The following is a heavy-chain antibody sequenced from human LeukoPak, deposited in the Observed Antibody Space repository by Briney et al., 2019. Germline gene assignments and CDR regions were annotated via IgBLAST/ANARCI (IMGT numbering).Heavy chain of an antibody. CDR1: GYTFTSYD. J-gene: IGHJ4*02. D-gene: IGHD6-19*01. Sequence: ASVKVSCKASGYTFTSYDINWVRQATGQGLEWMGWMNPNSGNTGYAQKFQGRVTMTRNTSISTAYMELSSLRSEDTAVYYCATNPSSGWYLDYWGQGTLVTVSS. CDR2: MNPNSGNT. CDR3: ATNPSSGWYLDY. V-gene: IGHV1-8*01.